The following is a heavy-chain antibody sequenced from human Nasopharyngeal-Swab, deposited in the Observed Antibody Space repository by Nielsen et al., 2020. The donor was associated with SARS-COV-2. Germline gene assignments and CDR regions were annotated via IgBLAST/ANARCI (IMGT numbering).Heavy chain of an antibody. Sequence: SQTLSLTCAISGDSVSSNSAAWNWIRQSPSRGLEWLGRTYYRSKWSNDYAVSVKSRMTINPDTSKNQFSLQPNSVTPEDTAVYYCARDGPYNPGALTTFDIWGQGTMVTVSS. D-gene: IGHD1-14*01. CDR2: TYYRSKWSN. CDR3: ARDGPYNPGALTTFDI. CDR1: GDSVSSNSAA. J-gene: IGHJ3*02. V-gene: IGHV6-1*01.